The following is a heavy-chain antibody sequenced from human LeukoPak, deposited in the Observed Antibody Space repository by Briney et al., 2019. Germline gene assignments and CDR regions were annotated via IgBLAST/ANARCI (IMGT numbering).Heavy chain of an antibody. CDR1: GGPIIRGAFY. J-gene: IGHJ4*02. CDR3: ARGPANGASYFDY. D-gene: IGHD2-8*01. V-gene: IGHV4-61*02. Sequence: SQTLSLTCTVSGGPIIRGAFYWHWIRQPAGKGLEWIGRVHTSGSTHYDPSLSSRVTISLDTSKNQCSLRLSSVTAADTAVYYCARGPANGASYFDYWGQGSLVTVSS. CDR2: VHTSGST.